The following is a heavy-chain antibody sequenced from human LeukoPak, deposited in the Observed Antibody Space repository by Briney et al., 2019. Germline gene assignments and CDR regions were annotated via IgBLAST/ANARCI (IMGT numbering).Heavy chain of an antibody. CDR2: IYSGGST. Sequence: GGPLRLSCAASGFTVSSNYMSWVRQAPGKGLEWVSVIYSGGSTYYADSVKGRFTISRDNSKNTLYLQMNSLRAEDTAVYYCARVTLYSSGSYYYYYMDVWGKGTTVTVSS. CDR1: GFTVSSNY. D-gene: IGHD6-19*01. J-gene: IGHJ6*03. CDR3: ARVTLYSSGSYYYYYMDV. V-gene: IGHV3-53*01.